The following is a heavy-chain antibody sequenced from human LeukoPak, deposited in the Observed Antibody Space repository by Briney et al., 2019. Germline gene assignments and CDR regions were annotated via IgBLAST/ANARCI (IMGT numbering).Heavy chain of an antibody. CDR1: DGSISGYY. V-gene: IGHV4-59*01. Sequence: SETLSLICTVSDGSISGYYWSWVRLPPGKGLEWIGYIYYSGSTNNNPSLKSRVTISVDTSKNQFSLKLNSVTAADTAVYYCARAPPYNWNYLKYYYYMDVWGKGTTVTVSS. D-gene: IGHD1-7*01. CDR2: IYYSGST. CDR3: ARAPPYNWNYLKYYYYMDV. J-gene: IGHJ6*03.